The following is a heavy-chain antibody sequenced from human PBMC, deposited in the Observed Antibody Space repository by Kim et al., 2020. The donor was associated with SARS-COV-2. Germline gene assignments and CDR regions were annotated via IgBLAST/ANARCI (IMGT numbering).Heavy chain of an antibody. V-gene: IGHV1-69*13. CDR1: GGTFSSYA. CDR3: ARAKYYYDSSGSVFDY. Sequence: SVKVSCKASGGTFSSYAISWVRQAPGQGLEWMGGIIPIFGTANYAQKFQGRVTITADESTSTAYMELSSLRSEDTAVYYCARAKYYYDSSGSVFDYWGQGTLVTVSS. J-gene: IGHJ4*02. CDR2: IIPIFGTA. D-gene: IGHD3-22*01.